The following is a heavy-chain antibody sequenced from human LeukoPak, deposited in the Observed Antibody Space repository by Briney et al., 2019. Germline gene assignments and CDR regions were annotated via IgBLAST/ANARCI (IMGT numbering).Heavy chain of an antibody. V-gene: IGHV3-30*18. CDR3: AKEFGDGYKTY. D-gene: IGHD5-24*01. CDR2: ISYDGSNK. Sequence: PGRSLRLSCAASGFTFSSYGMHWVRQAPGKGLEWVAVISYDGSNKYYADSVKGRFTISRDNSKNTLYLQMNSLRAEDTAVYYCAKEFGDGYKTYWGQGTLVTVSS. CDR1: GFTFSSYG. J-gene: IGHJ4*02.